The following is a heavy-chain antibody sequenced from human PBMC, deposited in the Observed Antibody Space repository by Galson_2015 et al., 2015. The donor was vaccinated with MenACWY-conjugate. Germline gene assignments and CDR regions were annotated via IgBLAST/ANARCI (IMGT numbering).Heavy chain of an antibody. CDR1: GYTFTTYW. V-gene: IGHV5-51*01. J-gene: IGHJ6*02. Sequence: QSGAEVKKPGESLQISCKATGYTFTTYWIGWVRQMPGKGLEWMGLISPGDSNTRYSPSFQGQVTLSADKSITTAYLQWSSLKASDTAMYYCARHPPGGRGMDVWGRGTTVTVSS. CDR3: ARHPPGGRGMDV. D-gene: IGHD1-26*01. CDR2: ISPGDSNT.